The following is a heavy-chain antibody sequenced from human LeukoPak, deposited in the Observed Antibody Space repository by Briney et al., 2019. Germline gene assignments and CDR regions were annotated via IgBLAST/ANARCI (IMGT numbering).Heavy chain of an antibody. Sequence: SVKVSCKASGGTFSSYAISWVRQAPGQGLEWMGGIIPTFGTANYAQKFQGRVTMTRNTSISTAYMELSSLRSEDTAVYYCAREVRGSWYVGYYYYYMDVWGKGTTVTISS. CDR3: AREVRGSWYVGYYYYYMDV. V-gene: IGHV1-69*05. CDR1: GGTFSSYA. J-gene: IGHJ6*03. D-gene: IGHD6-13*01. CDR2: IIPTFGTA.